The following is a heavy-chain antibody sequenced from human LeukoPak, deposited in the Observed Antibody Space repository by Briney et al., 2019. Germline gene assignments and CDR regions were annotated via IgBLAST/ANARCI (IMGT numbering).Heavy chain of an antibody. Sequence: KSSETLSLTCAVYGGSFSGYYWSWIRQPPGKGLEWIGEINHSGSTNYNPSLKSRVTISVDTSKNQFSLKLSSVTAADTAVYYCARGRGRGVTAIFDYWGQGTLVTVSS. CDR1: GGSFSGYY. CDR2: INHSGST. V-gene: IGHV4-34*01. CDR3: ARGRGRGVTAIFDY. J-gene: IGHJ4*02. D-gene: IGHD2-21*02.